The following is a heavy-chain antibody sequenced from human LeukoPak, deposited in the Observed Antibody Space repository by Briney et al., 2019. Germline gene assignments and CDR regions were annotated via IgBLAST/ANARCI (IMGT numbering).Heavy chain of an antibody. CDR3: ARSGYCSSTSCQIAGWFDP. J-gene: IGHJ5*02. V-gene: IGHV4-4*02. Sequence: ASETLSLTCAVSGGSISSSNWWSWVRQPPGKGLEWIGEIYHSGSTNYNPSLKSRVTISVDTPKNQFSLKLSSVTAADTAVYYCARSGYCSSTSCQIAGWFDPWGQGTLVTVSS. D-gene: IGHD2-2*01. CDR2: IYHSGST. CDR1: GGSISSSNW.